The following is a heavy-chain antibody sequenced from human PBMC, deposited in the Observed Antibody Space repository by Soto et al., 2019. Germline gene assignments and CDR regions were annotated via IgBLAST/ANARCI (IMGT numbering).Heavy chain of an antibody. CDR3: VKQMTKWTDSFFDF. Sequence: VGSLRLSCVASEFSFSRYAMTWVRQAAGKGLQWVAGLGPDGRNTFYGESVRGRFTISRDNSRNTLYLQMSSLRAEDTAVYFCVKQMTKWTDSFFDFWGQGIQVTVSS. J-gene: IGHJ4*02. CDR1: EFSFSRYA. CDR2: LGPDGRNT. V-gene: IGHV3-23*01. D-gene: IGHD4-17*01.